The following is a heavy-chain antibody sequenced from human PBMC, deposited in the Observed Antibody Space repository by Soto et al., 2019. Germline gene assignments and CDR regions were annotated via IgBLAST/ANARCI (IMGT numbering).Heavy chain of an antibody. Sequence: QVQLVESGGGVVQRGRSLRLSCAASGFTFSSYGMHWVRQAPGKGLEWVAVISYDGSNKYYADSVKGRFTISRDNSKNTLYLQMNSLRAEDTAVYYCAKVAGYGSGSYEYYFDYWGQGTLVTVSS. CDR1: GFTFSSYG. V-gene: IGHV3-30*18. D-gene: IGHD3-10*01. J-gene: IGHJ4*02. CDR3: AKVAGYGSGSYEYYFDY. CDR2: ISYDGSNK.